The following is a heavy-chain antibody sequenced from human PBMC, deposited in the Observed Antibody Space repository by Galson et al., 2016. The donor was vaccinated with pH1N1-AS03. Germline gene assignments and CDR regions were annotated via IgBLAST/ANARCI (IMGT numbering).Heavy chain of an antibody. V-gene: IGHV2-5*02. J-gene: IGHJ4*02. CDR2: IFWDGET. Sequence: PALVKPTQTLTLTCTFSGFSLSTGGVHVAWIRQPPGKALEWLALIFWDGETRCNPSLGNKLTITKDTSTNQVVLTMTNMDPVDTATYYCARSTHVNEGLDFWGQGTLVTVSS. CDR3: ARSTHVNEGLDF. D-gene: IGHD2-8*01. CDR1: GFSLSTGGVH.